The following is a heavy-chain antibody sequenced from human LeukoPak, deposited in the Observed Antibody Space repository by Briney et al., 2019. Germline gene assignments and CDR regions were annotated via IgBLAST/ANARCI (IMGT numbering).Heavy chain of an antibody. CDR2: RCYDGSNK. D-gene: IGHD6-19*01. CDR1: GFTFSTYE. Sequence: GGSLRLSCAASGFTFSTYEMTWVRQAPGKGLEWVAVRCYDGSNKYYADSVKGRFTISRDNSKNTLYLQMNSLRAEDTAVYYCARESSSGWYPYYYYGMDVWGRGTTVTVSS. V-gene: IGHV3-33*08. CDR3: ARESSSGWYPYYYYGMDV. J-gene: IGHJ6*02.